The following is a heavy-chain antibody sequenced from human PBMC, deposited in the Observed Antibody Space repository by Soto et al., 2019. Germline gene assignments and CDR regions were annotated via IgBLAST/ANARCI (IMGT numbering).Heavy chain of an antibody. CDR3: SFGIIMGRGVIIPFLQH. D-gene: IGHD3-10*01. J-gene: IGHJ1*01. Sequence: QVQLQESGPGLVKPSQTLSLTCTVSGGSIRSGDYYLSWIRQPPGTGLEWIGYIYYSGSTYYNPSPTTRVTISVDTSNNQFSLKLRSVTAADTAVSYCSFGIIMGRGVIIPFLQHWGQGTLVTVSS. V-gene: IGHV4-30-4*01. CDR2: IYYSGST. CDR1: GGSIRSGDYY.